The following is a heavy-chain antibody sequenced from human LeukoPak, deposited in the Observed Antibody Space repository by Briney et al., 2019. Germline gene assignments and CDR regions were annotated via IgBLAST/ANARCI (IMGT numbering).Heavy chain of an antibody. V-gene: IGHV1-18*01. D-gene: IGHD1-14*01. J-gene: IGHJ4*02. Sequence: ASVKVSCKASGGTFISYAISWVRQAPGQGLEWMGWISAYNGNTNYAQKLQGRVTMTTDTSTSTAYMELRSLRSDDTAVYYCARDGYKLHWDYWGQGTLVTVSS. CDR1: GGTFISYA. CDR3: ARDGYKLHWDY. CDR2: ISAYNGNT.